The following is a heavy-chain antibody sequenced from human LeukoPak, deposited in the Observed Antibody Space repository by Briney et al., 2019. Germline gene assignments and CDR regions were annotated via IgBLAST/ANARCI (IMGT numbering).Heavy chain of an antibody. Sequence: GESLKISCKGSGYSFTSYWISWVRQMPGKGLEWVGRIDPSDSYTNYSPSFQGHVTISADKSISTAYLQWSSLKASDTAMYYCARDYYDSSGIDHWGQGTLVTVSS. CDR1: GYSFTSYW. J-gene: IGHJ4*02. CDR3: ARDYYDSSGIDH. CDR2: IDPSDSYT. V-gene: IGHV5-10-1*01. D-gene: IGHD3-22*01.